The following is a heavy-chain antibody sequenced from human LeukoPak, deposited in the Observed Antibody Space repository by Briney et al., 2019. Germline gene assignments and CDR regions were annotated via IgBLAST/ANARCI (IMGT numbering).Heavy chain of an antibody. CDR2: IYYSGST. J-gene: IGHJ4*02. D-gene: IGHD1-26*01. V-gene: IGHV4-39*01. CDR1: GGSISSSSYY. Sequence: SETLSLTCTVSGGSISSSSYYRGWIRQPPGKGLEWIGSIYYSGSTYYNPSLKSRVTISVDTSKNQFSLKLSSVTAADTAVYYCARLGWELLQGYHYWGQGTLVTVSS. CDR3: ARLGWELLQGYHY.